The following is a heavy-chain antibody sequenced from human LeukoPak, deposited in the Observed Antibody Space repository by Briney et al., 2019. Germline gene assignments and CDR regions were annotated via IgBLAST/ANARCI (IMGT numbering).Heavy chain of an antibody. CDR3: ATPHDSSGLYGSVFDI. D-gene: IGHD6-19*01. J-gene: IGHJ3*02. CDR2: ISDSGHST. CDR1: GFTFSNHA. V-gene: IGHV3-23*01. Sequence: HPGGSLRLSCAASGFTFSNHAMTWVRQAPGKGLEWVSSISDSGHSTYYADSVKGRFAISRDNSRNTLYLQMSSLSADDTAVYYCATPHDSSGLYGSVFDIWGQGTMVTVSS.